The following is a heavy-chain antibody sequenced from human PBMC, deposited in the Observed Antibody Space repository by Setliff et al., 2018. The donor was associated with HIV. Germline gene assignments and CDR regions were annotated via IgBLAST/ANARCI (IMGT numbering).Heavy chain of an antibody. CDR2: IRPKGKSSTT. J-gene: IGHJ6*03. CDR3: TRHVDSGTYMDV. Sequence: GGSLRLSCAASGFTLSDHYMDWVRQAPGKGPEWFGRIRPKGKSSTTEYAASVKGRFIMSRDGSKNSLYLQMNSLKTEDTAVYYCTRHVDSGTYMDVWGRGTTVTVSS. V-gene: IGHV3-72*01. CDR1: GFTLSDHY. D-gene: IGHD5-18*01.